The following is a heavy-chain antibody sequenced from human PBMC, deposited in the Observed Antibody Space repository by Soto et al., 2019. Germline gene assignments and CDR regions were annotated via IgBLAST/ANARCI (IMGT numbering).Heavy chain of an antibody. CDR3: ASIQYYDFWSGYLNNFDY. J-gene: IGHJ4*02. CDR2: INAGNGNT. CDR1: GYTFTSYA. Sequence: ASVKVSCKASGYTFTSYAMHWVRQAPGQRLEWMGWINAGNGNTKYSQKFQGRVTITRDTSASTAYMELSSLRSEDTAVYYCASIQYYDFWSGYLNNFDYWGQGTLVTVSS. V-gene: IGHV1-3*01. D-gene: IGHD3-3*01.